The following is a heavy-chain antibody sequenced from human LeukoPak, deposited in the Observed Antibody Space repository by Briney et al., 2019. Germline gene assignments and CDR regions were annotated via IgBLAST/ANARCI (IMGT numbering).Heavy chain of an antibody. CDR2: MYSGGNT. D-gene: IGHD1-14*01. CDR3: ARDLREIGHRD. Sequence: GGSLRLSCEVSGFNVNSNQMSWVRQAPGKGLEWVSVMYSGGNTYYADSVKGRFTISRDNSKNTVSLQMNSLRVADTGVYYCARDLREIGHRDWGQGILVIVSS. J-gene: IGHJ4*02. V-gene: IGHV3-66*01. CDR1: GFNVNSNQ.